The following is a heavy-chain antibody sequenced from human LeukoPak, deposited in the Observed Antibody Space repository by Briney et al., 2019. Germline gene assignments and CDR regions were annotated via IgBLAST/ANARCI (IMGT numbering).Heavy chain of an antibody. CDR3: ARGSPVGARGDFDY. CDR2: IIPIFGTA. V-gene: IGHV1-69*13. CDR1: GGTFSSYA. D-gene: IGHD1-26*01. J-gene: IGHJ4*02. Sequence: SVKVSCKASGGTFSSYAISWVRQAPGQGLEWMGGIIPIFGTANYAQRFQGSVTITADESTSTAYMELSSLRSEDTAVYYCARGSPVGARGDFDYWGQGTLVTVSS.